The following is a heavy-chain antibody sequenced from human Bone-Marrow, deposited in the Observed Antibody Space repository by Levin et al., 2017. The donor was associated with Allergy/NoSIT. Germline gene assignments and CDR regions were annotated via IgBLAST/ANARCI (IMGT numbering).Heavy chain of an antibody. CDR2: ISGTGERT. J-gene: IGHJ1*01. Sequence: GGSLRLSCTTSGLTFSTYAMSWVRQAPGKGLEWVSTISGTGERTYYADSVKGRFTISRDNSKNTLFLEMNSLGADDTAVYYCANNWWSSSSEHFQHWGQGTLVTVSS. CDR1: GLTFSTYA. D-gene: IGHD6-6*01. V-gene: IGHV3-23*01. CDR3: ANNWWSSSSEHFQH.